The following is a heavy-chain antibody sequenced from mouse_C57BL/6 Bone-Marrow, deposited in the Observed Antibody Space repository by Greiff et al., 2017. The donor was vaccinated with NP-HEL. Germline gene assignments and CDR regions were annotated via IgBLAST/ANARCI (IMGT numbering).Heavy chain of an antibody. D-gene: IGHD1-1*01. CDR1: GYTFTDYY. CDR2: INPNNGGT. J-gene: IGHJ4*01. CDR3: ARSYGRDYYAMDY. Sequence: EVQLQQSGPELVKPGASVKISCKASGYTFTDYYMNWVKQSHGKSLEWIGDINPNNGGTSYNQKFKGKATLTVDKSSSTAYMELRSLTSEDSAVYYCARSYGRDYYAMDYWGQGTSVTVSS. V-gene: IGHV1-26*01.